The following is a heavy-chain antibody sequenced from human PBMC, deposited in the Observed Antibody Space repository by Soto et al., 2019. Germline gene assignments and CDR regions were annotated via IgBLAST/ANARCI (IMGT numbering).Heavy chain of an antibody. J-gene: IGHJ4*02. CDR1: GFTFSSYA. CDR3: VREGVSMWGGEYYFDY. Sequence: QVQLVESGGGVVQPGRSLRLSCAASGFTFSSYAMHWVRQAPGKGLEWVAVISYDGSNKYYADSVKGRFTISRDNSKNTLYLQMNSLRAEDTAVYYCVREGVSMWGGEYYFDYWGQGTLVTVSS. V-gene: IGHV3-30-3*01. D-gene: IGHD3-10*01. CDR2: ISYDGSNK.